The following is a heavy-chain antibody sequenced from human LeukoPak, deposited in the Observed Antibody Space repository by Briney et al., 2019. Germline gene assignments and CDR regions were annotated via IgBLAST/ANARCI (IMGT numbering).Heavy chain of an antibody. CDR3: ARVRGYSYCFDY. CDR1: GGSISSYY. Sequence: SETLSLTCTVSGGSISSYYWSWIRQPPGKGLEWIGYIYYSGSTYYNPSLKSRVTISVDTSKNQFSLKLSSVTAADTAVYYCARVRGYSYCFDYWGQGTLVTVSS. D-gene: IGHD5-18*01. J-gene: IGHJ4*02. V-gene: IGHV4-59*12. CDR2: IYYSGST.